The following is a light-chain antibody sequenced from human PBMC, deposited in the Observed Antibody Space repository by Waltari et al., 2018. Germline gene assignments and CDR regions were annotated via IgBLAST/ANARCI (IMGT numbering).Light chain of an antibody. CDR3: QQYNNWPPKT. J-gene: IGKJ1*01. CDR1: QSVSSN. V-gene: IGKV3-15*01. Sequence: EIVMTQSPATLSVSPGERATLSCRASQSVSSNLAWYQQKPGQAPRLLSYGASTRATGIPARFSGSGSGTEFTLTISSLQSEDFAVYYCQQYNNWPPKTFGQVTKVEIK. CDR2: GAS.